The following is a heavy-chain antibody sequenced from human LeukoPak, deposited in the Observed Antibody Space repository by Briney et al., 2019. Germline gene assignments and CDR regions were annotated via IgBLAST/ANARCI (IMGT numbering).Heavy chain of an antibody. CDR3: AKDYYSSSLDY. CDR1: GFTFSSYA. Sequence: PGGSLRLSCAASGFTFSSYAMSWVRQAPGEGLEWVSVISGSGGSTYYADSVKGRFTISRDNSKNTLYLQMNSLRDEDTAVYYCAKDYYSSSLDYWGQGTLATVSS. V-gene: IGHV3-23*01. J-gene: IGHJ4*02. CDR2: ISGSGGST. D-gene: IGHD6-13*01.